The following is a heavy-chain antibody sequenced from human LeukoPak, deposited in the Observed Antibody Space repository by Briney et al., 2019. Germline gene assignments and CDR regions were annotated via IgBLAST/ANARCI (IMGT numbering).Heavy chain of an antibody. Sequence: GSLRLSCAASGFTFNSYAMSWVRQAPGKGLEWVSGISGSGGSTYFADSVKGRFTISRDNSKNTLYLQMNSLRAEDTAVYYCAKLYCGGDCYYNFDYWGQGALVTVSS. CDR1: GFTFNSYA. CDR3: AKLYCGGDCYYNFDY. CDR2: ISGSGGST. D-gene: IGHD2-21*02. J-gene: IGHJ4*02. V-gene: IGHV3-23*01.